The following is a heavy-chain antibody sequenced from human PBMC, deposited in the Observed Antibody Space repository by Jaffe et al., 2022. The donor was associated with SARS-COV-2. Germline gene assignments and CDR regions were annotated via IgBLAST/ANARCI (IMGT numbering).Heavy chain of an antibody. J-gene: IGHJ4*02. Sequence: QVQLVESGGGVVQPGRSLRLSCAASGFTFSSYGMHWVRQAPGKGLEWVAVIWYDGSNKYYADSVKGRFTISRDNSKNTLYLQMNSLRAEDTAVYYCARGADYYGSGSYLPLFDYWGQGTLVTVSS. V-gene: IGHV3-33*01. CDR1: GFTFSSYG. CDR2: IWYDGSNK. D-gene: IGHD3-10*01. CDR3: ARGADYYGSGSYLPLFDY.